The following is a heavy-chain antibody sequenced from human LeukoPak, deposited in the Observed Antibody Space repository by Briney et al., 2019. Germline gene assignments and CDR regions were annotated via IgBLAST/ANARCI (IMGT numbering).Heavy chain of an antibody. V-gene: IGHV4-59*01. CDR2: IYYSGST. J-gene: IGHJ3*02. D-gene: IGHD3-22*01. CDR3: ARVPNYYDSSGYCYSDPAFDI. Sequence: SETLSLTCTVSGGSISSYYWSWIRQPPGKGLEWIGYIYYSGSTNYNPSLKSRVTISVDTSKNQFSLKLSSVTAADTAVYYCARVPNYYDSSGYCYSDPAFDIWGQGTMVTVSS. CDR1: GGSISSYY.